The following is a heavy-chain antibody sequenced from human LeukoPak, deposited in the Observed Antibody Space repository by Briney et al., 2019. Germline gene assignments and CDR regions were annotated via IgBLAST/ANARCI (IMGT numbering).Heavy chain of an antibody. Sequence: SGGSLRLSCAASGVTFGDFVMSWVRQVPGKGLESVSSISGSGRTTHYADSVKGRFTISRDSSQTMLYLQMNSLTVEDTALYYCAKDRRQIIVPGAFGYWGQGVRVIVSS. CDR2: ISGSGRTT. CDR1: GVTFGDFV. J-gene: IGHJ4*02. CDR3: AKDRRQIIVPGAFGY. V-gene: IGHV3-23*01. D-gene: IGHD2-2*01.